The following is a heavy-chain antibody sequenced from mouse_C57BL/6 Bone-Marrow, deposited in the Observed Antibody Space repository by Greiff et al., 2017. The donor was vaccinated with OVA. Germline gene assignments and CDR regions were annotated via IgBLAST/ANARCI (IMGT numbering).Heavy chain of an antibody. D-gene: IGHD2-2*01. CDR1: GYTFTSYW. J-gene: IGHJ3*01. V-gene: IGHV1-7*01. Sequence: QVQLKQSGAELAKPGASVKLSCKASGYTFTSYWMHWVKQRPGQGLEWIGYINPSSGYTKYNQKFKDKATLTADKSSSTAYMQLSSLTYEDSAVYYCASQDYGYDGFAYWGQGTLVTVSA. CDR2: INPSSGYT. CDR3: ASQDYGYDGFAY.